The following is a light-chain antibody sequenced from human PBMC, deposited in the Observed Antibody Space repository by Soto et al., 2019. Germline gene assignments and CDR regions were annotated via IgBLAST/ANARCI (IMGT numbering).Light chain of an antibody. CDR2: EGS. CDR1: SSDVGSYNL. Sequence: QSVLTQPASVSGSPGQSITISCTGTSSDVGSYNLVSWYQQHPGKAPKLMIYEGSKRPSGVSNRFSGSKSGNTASLTISGLQAEDEADYYCCSYAGSSTLPYVFGTGTQLTVL. V-gene: IGLV2-23*03. CDR3: CSYAGSSTLPYV. J-gene: IGLJ1*01.